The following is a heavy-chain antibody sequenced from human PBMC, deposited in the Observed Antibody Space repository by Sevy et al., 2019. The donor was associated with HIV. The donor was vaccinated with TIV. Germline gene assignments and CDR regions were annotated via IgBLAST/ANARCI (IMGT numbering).Heavy chain of an antibody. CDR1: GFTFSSYS. V-gene: IGHV3-21*01. CDR3: ARDRGYDSSGYYFFEGIPTPAYDY. Sequence: GGSLRLSCAASGFTFSSYSMNWVRQAPGKGLEWVSSISSSSSYIYYADSVKGRFTISRDNAKNSLYLQMNSLRAEDTAVYYCARDRGYDSSGYYFFEGIPTPAYDYWGQGTLVTVSS. CDR2: ISSSSSYI. J-gene: IGHJ4*02. D-gene: IGHD3-22*01.